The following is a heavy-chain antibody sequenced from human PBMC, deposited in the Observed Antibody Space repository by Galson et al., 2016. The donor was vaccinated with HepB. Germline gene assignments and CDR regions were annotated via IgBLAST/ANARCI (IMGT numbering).Heavy chain of an antibody. CDR3: ARGHGDYFPANYFNY. CDR2: IRGGGDAT. CDR1: GFTFSNYA. V-gene: IGHV3-23*01. D-gene: IGHD4-17*01. J-gene: IGHJ4*02. Sequence: SLRLSCAASGFTFSNYATAWVRLPPGKGLEWVSTIRGGGDATYYADSVKGRFTISRDNSRSTLYLHLSSLRAEDTALSYCARGHGDYFPANYFNYWGQGTLVTVSS.